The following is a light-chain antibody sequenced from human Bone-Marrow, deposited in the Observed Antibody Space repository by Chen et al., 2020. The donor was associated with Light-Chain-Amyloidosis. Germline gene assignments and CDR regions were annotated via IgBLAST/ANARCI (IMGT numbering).Light chain of an antibody. CDR3: RQTFITPWT. CDR1: QSISSY. J-gene: IGKJ1*01. CDR2: AAS. Sequence: IQMTQSPSSLSASVGDRVTITCRASQSISSYLYWYRQEPGKATKLLIWAASSLHSGVPSRFRGSESGTDFALSITSLQPEDFATYYCRQTFITPWTVGQGTRVEI. V-gene: IGKV1-39*01.